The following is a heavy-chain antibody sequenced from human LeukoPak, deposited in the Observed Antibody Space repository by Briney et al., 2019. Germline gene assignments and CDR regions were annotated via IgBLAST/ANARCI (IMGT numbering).Heavy chain of an antibody. CDR3: AKGWSSGWYYFDY. D-gene: IGHD6-19*01. Sequence: GGSLRLCCAASGFTFNRYAMSWVRQAPGKGLEWVSGISGSGGGTYYADSVRGRFTISRDNSKNTLYLQMSSLRAEYTAVYYCAKGWSSGWYYFDYWGQGTLVTVSS. CDR1: GFTFNRYA. V-gene: IGHV3-23*01. J-gene: IGHJ4*02. CDR2: ISGSGGGT.